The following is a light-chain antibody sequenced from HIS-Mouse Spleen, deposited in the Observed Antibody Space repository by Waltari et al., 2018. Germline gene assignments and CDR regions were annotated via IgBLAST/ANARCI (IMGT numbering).Light chain of an antibody. V-gene: IGKV4-1*01. CDR3: QQYDSTPLT. CDR2: WAS. J-gene: IGKJ4*01. CDR1: QSALYSSNNKNY. Sequence: DIVMTQSPDSLAVSLGERATINCKSSQSALYSSNNKNYLAWYQQKPGQPPKLLIYWASTRESGVPDRFSGSGSGTDFTLTISSLQAEDVAVFYCQQYDSTPLTFGGGTMVEIK.